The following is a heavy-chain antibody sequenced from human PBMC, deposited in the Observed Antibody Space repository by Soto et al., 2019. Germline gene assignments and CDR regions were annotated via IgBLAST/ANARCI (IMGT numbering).Heavy chain of an antibody. D-gene: IGHD2-21*02. CDR2: ISYDGNEK. J-gene: IGHJ4*02. CDR1: GFTFSPYT. V-gene: IGHV3-30-3*01. Sequence: QVQLVESGGGVVQPGRSQRLSCVASGFTFSPYTMHWVRQTPGKGLEWVAVISYDGNEKYYADSVKGRFTISRDNSENTLSLQMNSLRGEDTALYYCARGGGFCGGDCYKGGIDYWGQGTLVTVSS. CDR3: ARGGGFCGGDCYKGGIDY.